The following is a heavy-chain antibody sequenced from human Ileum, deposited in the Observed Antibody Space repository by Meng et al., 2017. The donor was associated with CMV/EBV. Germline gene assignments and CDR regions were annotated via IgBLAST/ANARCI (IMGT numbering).Heavy chain of an antibody. Sequence: EGELVWSGGGLLQPGGSRRLSCAASGFTFSDNYMDWVRQAPGKGLEFVARIRNKASDYSTEYAASVKGRFTISRDDSKNSLYLQMDSLRTEDTAVYYCTKDKDGAGDWWGQGALVTVSS. CDR2: IRNKASDYST. CDR3: TKDKDGAGDW. CDR1: GFTFSDNY. D-gene: IGHD3/OR15-3a*01. V-gene: IGHV3-72*01. J-gene: IGHJ4*02.